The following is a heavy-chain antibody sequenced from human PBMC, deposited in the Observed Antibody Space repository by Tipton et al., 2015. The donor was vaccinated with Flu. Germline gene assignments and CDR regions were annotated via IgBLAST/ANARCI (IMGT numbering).Heavy chain of an antibody. Sequence: SLRLSCAASGFTFSSYDIHWVRQPTGKGLEWVSAIGSAGDTYYLDSVKGRFTISRDNAKNSLYLQMNSLRVGDTAVYYCARGPLPDSNWYNGMDVWGQGTTVTVS. D-gene: IGHD6-13*01. CDR1: GFTFSSYD. V-gene: IGHV3-13*01. J-gene: IGHJ6*02. CDR3: ARGPLPDSNWYNGMDV. CDR2: IGSAGDT.